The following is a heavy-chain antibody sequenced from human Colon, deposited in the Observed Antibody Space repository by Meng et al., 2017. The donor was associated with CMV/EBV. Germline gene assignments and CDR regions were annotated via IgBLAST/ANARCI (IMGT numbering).Heavy chain of an antibody. Sequence: SETPSLTCAVYGGSFSGYYWSWIRQPPGKGLEWIGEINHSGSTNYNPSLKSRVTISVDTSKNQFSLKLSSVTAADTAVYYCARGLRVPAAIYPYNWFDPWGQGTLVTVSS. CDR2: INHSGST. CDR1: GGSFSGYY. J-gene: IGHJ5*02. D-gene: IGHD2-2*01. CDR3: ARGLRVPAAIYPYNWFDP. V-gene: IGHV4-34*01.